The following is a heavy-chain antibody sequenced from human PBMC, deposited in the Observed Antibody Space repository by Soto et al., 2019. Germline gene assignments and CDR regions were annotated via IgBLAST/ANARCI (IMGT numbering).Heavy chain of an antibody. CDR2: ISDSGGST. CDR1: GFTFTNYA. Sequence: GGSLRLSCAASGFTFTNYAMSWVRQAPGKGLEWVSVISDSGGSTNYADSVKGRFTISRDNSKNTLYLQMNSLRAEDTAVYYCAKHTIFGVVPSPFDYWGQGTLVTVSS. J-gene: IGHJ4*02. CDR3: AKHTIFGVVPSPFDY. V-gene: IGHV3-23*01. D-gene: IGHD3-3*01.